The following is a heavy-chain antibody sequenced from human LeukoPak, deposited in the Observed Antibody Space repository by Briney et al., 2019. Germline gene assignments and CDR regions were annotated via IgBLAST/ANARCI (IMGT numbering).Heavy chain of an antibody. CDR2: IRYDGSNK. CDR3: TLFYYDSSGYYSY. Sequence: GGSLRLSCAASGFTFSSYGMHWVRQAPGKGLEWVAFIRYDGSNKYYADSVKGRFTISRDNSKNTLYLQMNSLKTEDTAVYYCTLFYYDSSGYYSYWGQGALVTVSS. D-gene: IGHD3-22*01. V-gene: IGHV3-30*02. CDR1: GFTFSSYG. J-gene: IGHJ4*02.